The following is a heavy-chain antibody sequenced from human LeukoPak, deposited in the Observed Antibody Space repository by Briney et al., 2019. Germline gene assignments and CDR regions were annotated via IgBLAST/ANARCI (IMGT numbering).Heavy chain of an antibody. CDR1: GGSISSYY. J-gene: IGHJ4*02. D-gene: IGHD3-22*01. CDR2: IYYSGST. CDR3: ASHLYSSGYFAY. V-gene: IGHV4-59*01. Sequence: SETLSLTCTVSGGSISSYYWSWIRQPPGKGLEWIGYIYYSGSTNYNPSLKSRVTISVDTSKNQFSLKLSSVTAADTGVYYCASHLYSSGYFAYWGQGTLVTVSS.